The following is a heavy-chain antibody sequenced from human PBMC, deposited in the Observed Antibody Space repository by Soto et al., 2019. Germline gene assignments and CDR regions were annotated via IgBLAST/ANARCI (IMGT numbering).Heavy chain of an antibody. CDR2: IYYSGST. CDR3: ARQYGGSYADY. V-gene: IGHV4-59*08. D-gene: IGHD1-26*01. Sequence: SETLSLSCTVSGGSISSYYWSWIRQPPGKGLEWIGYIYYSGSTNYNPSLKSRVTISVDTSKNQFSLKLSSVTAADTAVYYCARQYGGSYADYWGQRTLVTVSS. J-gene: IGHJ4*02. CDR1: GGSISSYY.